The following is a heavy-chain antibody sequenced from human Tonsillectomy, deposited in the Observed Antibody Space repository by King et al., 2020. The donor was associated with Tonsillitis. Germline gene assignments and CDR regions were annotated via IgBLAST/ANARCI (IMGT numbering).Heavy chain of an antibody. CDR3: ARLLPEYSRSAGCFDY. CDR2: IYSSGST. J-gene: IGHJ4*02. V-gene: IGHV4-59*08. Sequence: QLQESGPGLAKPSETLSLTCTVSGGSIRSHYWSWIRQPPGKGLEWIGYIYSSGSTNYNPSLKGRVTISVDTSKNQFSLKLSSVTAADTAVYYCARLLPEYSRSAGCFDYWGQGTLVTVSS. D-gene: IGHD6-6*01. CDR1: GGSIRSHY.